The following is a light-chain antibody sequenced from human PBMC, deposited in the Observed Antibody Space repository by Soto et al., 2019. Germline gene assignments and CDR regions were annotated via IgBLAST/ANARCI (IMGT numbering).Light chain of an antibody. CDR3: QQYRSSVT. Sequence: IVLTQSPGTVSLSPGERATLSCRASQSVSSKLAWYQHKSGQAPRLLIFDASSRATGIPDRFSGSGSGTDFTLTINTVEPEDFTLYYCQQYRSSVTFGQGTRLEIK. CDR2: DAS. V-gene: IGKV3-20*01. CDR1: QSVSSK. J-gene: IGKJ5*01.